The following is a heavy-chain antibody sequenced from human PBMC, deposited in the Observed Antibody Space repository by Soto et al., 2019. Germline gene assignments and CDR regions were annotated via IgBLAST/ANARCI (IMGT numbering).Heavy chain of an antibody. V-gene: IGHV4-31*03. CDR3: ARGLRPTRDPGYWLFEP. Sequence: QVQLQESGPGLVKPSQTLSLTCTVSGVSISTGGYYWSWIRQRPGKGLEWIGYIYYTESTDYNPSLKSRVAISLDTSKNQFSLKLRSVTAADTAVYYCARGLRPTRDPGYWLFEPWGRGTLVTVSS. D-gene: IGHD1-1*01. J-gene: IGHJ2*01. CDR2: IYYTEST. CDR1: GVSISTGGYY.